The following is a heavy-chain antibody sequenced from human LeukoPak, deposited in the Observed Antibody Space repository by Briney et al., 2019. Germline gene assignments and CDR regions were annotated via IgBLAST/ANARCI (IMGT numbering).Heavy chain of an antibody. J-gene: IGHJ4*02. Sequence: GGSLRLSCAASGFTFNSYWMSWVRQAPGKGLEWVANIMQDGSESYYVGSVRGRFTISRENAKNSLYLEMNSLRAEDTAVYYCARGREDCSRGSCYPFDYWGQGTLVTVSS. CDR2: IMQDGSES. CDR1: GFTFNSYW. D-gene: IGHD2-15*01. V-gene: IGHV3-7*01. CDR3: ARGREDCSRGSCYPFDY.